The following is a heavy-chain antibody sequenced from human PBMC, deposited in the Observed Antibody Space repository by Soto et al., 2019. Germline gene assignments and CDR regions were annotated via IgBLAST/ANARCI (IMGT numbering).Heavy chain of an antibody. CDR2: ISGSGGST. CDR1: GFTFSSYA. CDR3: AKSQYCSGGSCYPQAPFYYYGMDV. J-gene: IGHJ6*02. V-gene: IGHV3-23*01. D-gene: IGHD2-15*01. Sequence: GGSLRLSCAASGFTFSSYAISWVRQAPGKGLEWVSAISGSGGSTYYADSVKGRFTISRDNSKNTLHLQMNSLRAEDTAVYYCAKSQYCSGGSCYPQAPFYYYGMDVWGQGTTVTVSS.